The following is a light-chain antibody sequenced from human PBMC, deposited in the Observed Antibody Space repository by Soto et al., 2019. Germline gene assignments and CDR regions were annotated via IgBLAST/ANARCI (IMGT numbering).Light chain of an antibody. CDR3: QQSYSTPVT. Sequence: DIQMTQSPSSLSASVGDRVTITCRAIQSISSYLNWYQQKPGKAPKLLIYAASSLQSGVPSRFSGSGSGTDFTLTISSPQPEDFSTYYCQQSYSTPVTFGQGTRLEIK. CDR1: QSISSY. V-gene: IGKV1-39*01. J-gene: IGKJ5*01. CDR2: AAS.